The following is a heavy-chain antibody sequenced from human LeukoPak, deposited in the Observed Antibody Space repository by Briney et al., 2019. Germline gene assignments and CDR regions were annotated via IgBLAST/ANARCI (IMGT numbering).Heavy chain of an antibody. CDR2: ISAYNGDT. CDR3: ARAGIWDYNDSSGYHNGAFDI. D-gene: IGHD3-22*01. V-gene: IGHV1-18*01. J-gene: IGHJ3*02. Sequence: GASVKVSCKASGYTFSTYGISWVRQAPGQGLEWMGWISAYNGDTHYAQNFQGRVTMTTDTSKSTAYMELRSLRSDDTAVYYCARAGIWDYNDSSGYHNGAFDIWGQGTMVTVSS. CDR1: GYTFSTYG.